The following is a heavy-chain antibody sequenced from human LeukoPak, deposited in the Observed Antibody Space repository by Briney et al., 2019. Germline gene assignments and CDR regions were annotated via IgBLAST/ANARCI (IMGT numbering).Heavy chain of an antibody. J-gene: IGHJ5*02. CDR2: VSSSSSYI. CDR3: ASGYYDFWSGSSAWFDP. CDR1: GFTFSSYS. Sequence: PGGSLRLSCAASGFTFSSYSMNWVRQGPGKGLEWVSSVSSSSSYIYYADSVKGRFTISRDNAKNSLYLQMNSLRAEDTAVYYCASGYYDFWSGSSAWFDPWGQGTLVTVSS. D-gene: IGHD3-3*01. V-gene: IGHV3-21*01.